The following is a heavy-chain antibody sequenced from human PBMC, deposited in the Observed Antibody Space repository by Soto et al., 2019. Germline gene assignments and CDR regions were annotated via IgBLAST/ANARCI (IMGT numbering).Heavy chain of an antibody. CDR2: TYYRSKWFN. CDR1: VYSVYSYRAA. J-gene: IGHJ4*02. Sequence: PSQALSLTCVISVYSVYSYRAAWNWIRQSPSRGLEWLGRTYYRSKWFNDYAVSMKSRITINPDTSKNQFSLQVNSVTPDDTSVYYCVRLVAGAADYWAQGSLVPGSS. V-gene: IGHV6-1*01. CDR3: VRLVAGAADY. D-gene: IGHD2-15*01.